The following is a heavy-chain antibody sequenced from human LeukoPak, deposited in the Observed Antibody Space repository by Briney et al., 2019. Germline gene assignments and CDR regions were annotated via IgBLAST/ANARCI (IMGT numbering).Heavy chain of an antibody. CDR2: INHSGST. J-gene: IGHJ4*02. CDR3: ARRGGQLASSDY. D-gene: IGHD6-6*01. V-gene: IGHV4-34*01. Sequence: PGGSLRLSCAASGFTITTNYMNWVRQAPGKGLEWIGEINHSGSTNYNPSLKSRVTISVDTSKNQFSLKLSSVTAADTAVYYCARRGGQLASSDYWGQGTLVTVSS. CDR1: GFTITTNY.